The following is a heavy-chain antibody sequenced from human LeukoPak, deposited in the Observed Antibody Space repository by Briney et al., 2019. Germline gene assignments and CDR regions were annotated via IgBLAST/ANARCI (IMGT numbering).Heavy chain of an antibody. D-gene: IGHD2-2*01. J-gene: IGHJ6*02. CDR2: IYFSRST. CDR3: ARQVGPPEYYYYGMDV. Sequence: WXWXXXXAGKGLEWIGRIYFSRSTDYNPSLNSRVTMSVDSSKNQFSLKLSSVTAADTAVYYCARQVGPPEYYYYGMDVWGQGTTVTVSS. V-gene: IGHV4-4*07.